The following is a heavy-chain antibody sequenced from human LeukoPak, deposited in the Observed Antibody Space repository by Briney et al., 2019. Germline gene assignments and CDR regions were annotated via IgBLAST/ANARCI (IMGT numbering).Heavy chain of an antibody. CDR1: GFTFTNYA. CDR2: ISGSDSGT. J-gene: IGHJ4*02. D-gene: IGHD2-15*01. Sequence: GGSLRLSCAASGFTFTNYAMTWVRQAPGMGLEWVSGISGSDSGTYYADSVKGRFTISRDNSRNTLYLQIDSLRAEDTTVYYCARLYCSGGSCYSVDYWGQGTLVTVSS. V-gene: IGHV3-23*01. CDR3: ARLYCSGGSCYSVDY.